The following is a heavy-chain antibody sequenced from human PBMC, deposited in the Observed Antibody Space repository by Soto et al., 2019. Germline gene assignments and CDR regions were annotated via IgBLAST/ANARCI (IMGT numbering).Heavy chain of an antibody. CDR2: ISSSSSTI. CDR1: GFTFSSYS. D-gene: IGHD3-10*01. J-gene: IGHJ5*02. V-gene: IGHV3-48*01. CDR3: AREKGSGSYYKSPTWFDP. Sequence: GGSLRLSCAASGFTFSSYSMNWVRQAPGKGLEWVSYISSSSSTIYYADSVKGRFTISRDNSKNSLYLQMNSLRAEDTAVYYCAREKGSGSYYKSPTWFDPWGQGTLVTVSS.